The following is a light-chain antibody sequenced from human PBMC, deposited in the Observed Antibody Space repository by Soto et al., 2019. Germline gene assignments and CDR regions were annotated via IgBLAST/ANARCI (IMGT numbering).Light chain of an antibody. CDR3: QQYDSSPS. V-gene: IGKV3-20*01. CDR1: QSVSGSY. CDR2: GAS. J-gene: IGKJ3*01. Sequence: EIVLTQSPGTLSLSPGERVTLSCRASQSVSGSYLAWYQQRPGQAPRLLIYGASSRAAGVPDRFSGSGSGTDFALTISRLEPEDFAVYYCQQYDSSPSFGPGTKVDIK.